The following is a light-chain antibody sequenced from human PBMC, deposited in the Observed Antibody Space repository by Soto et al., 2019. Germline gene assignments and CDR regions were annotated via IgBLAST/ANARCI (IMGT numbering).Light chain of an antibody. CDR2: RAS. Sequence: DIQMTQSPSSLSASVGDRVTISCRASQTISTSLNWYLQKPGTAPRLLIYRASSVKSGVPPRFSGSGSGRDFTLTISSLRPEDIATYFCQQSYNSPPWTFGQGTKVEVK. J-gene: IGKJ1*01. CDR1: QTISTS. V-gene: IGKV1-39*01. CDR3: QQSYNSPPWT.